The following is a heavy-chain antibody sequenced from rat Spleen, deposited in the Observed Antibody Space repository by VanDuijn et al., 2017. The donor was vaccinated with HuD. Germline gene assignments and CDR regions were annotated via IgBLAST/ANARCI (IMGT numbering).Heavy chain of an antibody. CDR2: ISYSGST. V-gene: IGHV3-1*01. Sequence: EVQLQESGPGLVKPSQSLSLTCSVTGYSITSNYWGWIRKFPGNKMEWMGYISYSGSTSYNPSLKSRISITRDTSKNQFFLRVISVTSEDTATYYCARSEGVHYYLPVADWGQGTLVTVSS. J-gene: IGHJ3*01. D-gene: IGHD1-1*01. CDR3: ARSEGVHYYLPVAD. CDR1: GYSITSNY.